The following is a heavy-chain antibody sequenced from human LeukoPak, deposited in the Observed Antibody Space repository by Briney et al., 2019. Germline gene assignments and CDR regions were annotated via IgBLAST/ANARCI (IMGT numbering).Heavy chain of an antibody. CDR1: GFTFSNYA. V-gene: IGHV3-23*01. CDR2: ILGSGGST. Sequence: GGSLRLSCAASGFTFSNYAMSWVRQAPGKGLEWVSAILGSGGSTYYADSVKGRFTVSRDNSKNTLYLQMNSLRAEDTALYYCAKWGDYDVLTGYYVPDYWGQGTLVTVSS. CDR3: AKWGDYDVLTGYYVPDY. J-gene: IGHJ4*02. D-gene: IGHD3-9*01.